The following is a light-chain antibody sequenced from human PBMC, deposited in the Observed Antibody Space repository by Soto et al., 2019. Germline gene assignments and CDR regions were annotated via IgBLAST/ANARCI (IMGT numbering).Light chain of an antibody. CDR3: QHYNSYPEA. Sequence: DIQMTQSPSTLSGSVGDRVTITCRASQTISSWLAWYQQKPGKAPKLLIYKASTLKSGVPSRLSGSGSGTEFTLTISSLQPDDFATYYCQHYNSYPEAFAQGT. CDR2: KAS. V-gene: IGKV1-5*03. J-gene: IGKJ1*01. CDR1: QTISSW.